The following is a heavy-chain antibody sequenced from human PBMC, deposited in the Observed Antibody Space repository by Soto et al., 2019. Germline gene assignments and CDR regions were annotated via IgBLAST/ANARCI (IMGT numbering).Heavy chain of an antibody. D-gene: IGHD3-10*01. CDR2: INAGNGNT. V-gene: IGHV1-3*01. J-gene: IGHJ5*02. CDR1: GYTFTSYA. CDR3: ARERGITMVRGVINWFDP. Sequence: ASVKVSCKASGYTFTSYAMHWVRQAPGQRLEWMGWINAGNGNTKYSQKFQGRVTITRDTSASTAYMELSSLRSEDTAVYYCARERGITMVRGVINWFDPWGQGTLVTV.